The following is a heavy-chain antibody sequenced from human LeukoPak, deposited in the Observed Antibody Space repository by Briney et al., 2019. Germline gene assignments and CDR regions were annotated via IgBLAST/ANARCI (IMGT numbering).Heavy chain of an antibody. CDR1: GLTFSSYW. J-gene: IGHJ2*01. Sequence: PGGSLRLSCAASGLTFSSYWMSWVRQAPGKGLVWVSRINSDGSSTSYADSVKGRFTISRDNAKNTLYLQMNSLRAEDTAVYYCARDQSLWFGELFISWYFDLWGRGTLVTVSS. CDR3: ARDQSLWFGELFISWYFDL. D-gene: IGHD3-10*01. CDR2: INSDGSST. V-gene: IGHV3-74*01.